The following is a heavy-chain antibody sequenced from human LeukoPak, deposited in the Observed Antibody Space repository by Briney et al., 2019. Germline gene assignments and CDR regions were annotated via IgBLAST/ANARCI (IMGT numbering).Heavy chain of an antibody. Sequence: PSETLSLTCTVSGGSINSYYWSWIRQPPGKGLEWIGYIYYSGSTSYNPSLKSRVTISVDTSKNQFSLKVNSVTAADTAVYYCARRYGSGRFDFWGQGTLVTVSS. V-gene: IGHV4-59*01. CDR1: GGSINSYY. J-gene: IGHJ4*02. D-gene: IGHD3-10*01. CDR3: ARRYGSGRFDF. CDR2: IYYSGST.